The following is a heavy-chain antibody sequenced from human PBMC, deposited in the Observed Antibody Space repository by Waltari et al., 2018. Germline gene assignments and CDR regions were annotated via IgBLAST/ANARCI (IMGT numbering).Heavy chain of an antibody. CDR1: GLSFGSYW. J-gene: IGHJ5*02. CDR3: TRDTPHAWFNP. V-gene: IGHV3-74*01. Sequence: EVQLVQSGGGLVQPGGSLSLSCVGSGLSFGSYWMHWVRQTPGKGLVWVSRIDNDGADIKYADFVEGRFTVSRDNAKNTLSLQMNSLRTEDTAVYYCTRDTPHAWFNPWGQGTLVTVSS. CDR2: IDNDGADI.